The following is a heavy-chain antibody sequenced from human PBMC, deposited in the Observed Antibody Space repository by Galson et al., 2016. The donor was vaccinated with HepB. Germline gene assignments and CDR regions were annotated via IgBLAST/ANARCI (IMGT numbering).Heavy chain of an antibody. D-gene: IGHD3-16*01. V-gene: IGHV3-23*01. J-gene: IGHJ4*02. Sequence: SLRLSCAASGFTFRSYAMNWVRQAPGKGLEWVSAIRGSGVRTYYADSVKGRLTISRDNSKKTRYLQMNCLIAADTAVYYCGKDLGAGWGYYFDYWGQGTLVTVSS. CDR3: GKDLGAGWGYYFDY. CDR1: GFTFRSYA. CDR2: IRGSGVRT.